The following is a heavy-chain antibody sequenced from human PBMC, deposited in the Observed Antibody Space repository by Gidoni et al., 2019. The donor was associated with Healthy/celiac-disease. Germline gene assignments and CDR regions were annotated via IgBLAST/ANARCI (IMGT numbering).Heavy chain of an antibody. D-gene: IGHD3-3*01. J-gene: IGHJ6*02. V-gene: IGHV1-18*01. CDR2: ISAYNGTT. Sequence: QVQLVQSGAVVKKPGASVKVSCKASGYTFTSYGISWVRQAPGHGLEWMGWISAYNGTTNYAQKLQGRVTMTTDTSTSTAYMVLRSLRSDDTAVYYCARDSASYYDFWSGYYFLLYYYGMDVWGQGTTVTVSS. CDR3: ARDSASYYDFWSGYYFLLYYYGMDV. CDR1: GYTFTSYG.